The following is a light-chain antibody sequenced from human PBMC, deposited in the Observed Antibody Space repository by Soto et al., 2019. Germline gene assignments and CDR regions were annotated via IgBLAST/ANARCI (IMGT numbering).Light chain of an antibody. CDR2: DDD. Sequence: QSVLTQPPSVSAAPGQKVTISCSGSTFNIGNNYVTWYQQFPGTVPKFLIYDDDYRPSGTPDRFSASKSGTSATLAITGLQTGDEADYYCGTWDTSLSVVVFGGGTKVTVL. J-gene: IGLJ2*01. CDR1: TFNIGNNY. V-gene: IGLV1-51*01. CDR3: GTWDTSLSVVV.